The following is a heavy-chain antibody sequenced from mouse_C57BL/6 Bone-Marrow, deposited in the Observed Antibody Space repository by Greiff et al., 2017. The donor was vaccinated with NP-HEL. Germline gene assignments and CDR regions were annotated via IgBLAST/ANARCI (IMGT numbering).Heavy chain of an antibody. CDR3: ARMVTGTFAY. CDR2: TCGGDAK. D-gene: IGHD4-1*01. Sequence: QVTLKESGPGILQPSPTLSLTCSFSGFSLSTFGMGVGWIRPPSGKGLEWLAHTCGGDAKYYNTVLKSRLTISKDTSKNQVLLKLANVDTADTATYYCARMVTGTFAYWGQGTLVTVSA. J-gene: IGHJ3*01. V-gene: IGHV8-8*01. CDR1: GFSLSTFGMG.